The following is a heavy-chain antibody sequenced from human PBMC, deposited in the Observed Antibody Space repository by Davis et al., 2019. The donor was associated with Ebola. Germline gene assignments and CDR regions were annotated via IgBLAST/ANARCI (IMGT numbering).Heavy chain of an antibody. V-gene: IGHV3-30*18. J-gene: IGHJ4*02. D-gene: IGHD6-19*01. CDR3: AKARIIAVAGTYFFDY. Sequence: GESLKISCAASGFTFSSYGMLWVRQAPGKGLERVAVISYDGSNKYYADSVKGRFTISRDNSKNTLYLQMNSLRAEDTAVYYCAKARIIAVAGTYFFDYWGQGTLVTVSS. CDR1: GFTFSSYG. CDR2: ISYDGSNK.